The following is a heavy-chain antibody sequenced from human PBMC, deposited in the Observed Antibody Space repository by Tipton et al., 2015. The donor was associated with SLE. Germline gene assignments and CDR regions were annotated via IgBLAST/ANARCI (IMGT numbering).Heavy chain of an antibody. CDR3: AKDGGSGTYFHYYYYMDV. J-gene: IGHJ6*03. V-gene: IGHV3-9*01. Sequence: SLRLSCAAPGFKFDDYAMHWVRQAPGKGLEWVSGISWNSGTIGYADSVKGRFTISRDNAKKSLYLQMNSLRSEDTALYYCAKDGGSGTYFHYYYYMDVWGRGTTVTVSS. CDR1: GFKFDDYA. D-gene: IGHD1-26*01. CDR2: ISWNSGTI.